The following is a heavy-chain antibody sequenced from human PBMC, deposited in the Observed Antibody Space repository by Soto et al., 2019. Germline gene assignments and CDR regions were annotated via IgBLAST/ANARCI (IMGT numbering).Heavy chain of an antibody. CDR1: GYTLTTYG. Sequence: ASVKVSCKASGYTLTTYGISWVQQAPGQGLEWMGWISGYNDNTKYGQNLQGRVTMTTDTSTSTAYMELRSLRSDDTAVYYCAREDCSGGSCYGTDYWGEGTLVTVSS. J-gene: IGHJ4*02. D-gene: IGHD2-15*01. V-gene: IGHV1-18*01. CDR3: AREDCSGGSCYGTDY. CDR2: ISGYNDNT.